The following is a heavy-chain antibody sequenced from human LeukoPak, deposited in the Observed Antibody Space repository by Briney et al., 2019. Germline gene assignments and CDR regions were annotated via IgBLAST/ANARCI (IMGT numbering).Heavy chain of an antibody. CDR3: ARHRYYGLGGYRALFDY. D-gene: IGHD3-10*01. V-gene: IGHV5-51*01. CDR1: GYSFSSYW. J-gene: IGHJ4*02. Sequence: GESPKTPCNSAGYSFSSYWNVWVRQRPGQGLEWVGIIYPGDTDIRYCSSFQGHIPILSDESISTAYLQWGSLKASDNAMDYFARHRYYGLGGYRALFDYGSQGTLVTVYS. CDR2: IYPGDTDI.